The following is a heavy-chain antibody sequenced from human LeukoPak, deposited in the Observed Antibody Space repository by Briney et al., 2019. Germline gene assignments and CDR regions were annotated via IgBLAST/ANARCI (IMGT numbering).Heavy chain of an antibody. CDR1: GFPFDDYA. J-gene: IGHJ4*02. V-gene: IGHV3-9*03. Sequence: GRSLRLSCAASGFPFDDYAMHWVRQAPGKGLEWVSGISWNSGSIGYADSVKGRFPISRDDAKNSLYVQMNSLRAGDMVLYYCAEDRSPVVAAIYFDYWGQGTLVTVSS. CDR2: ISWNSGSI. CDR3: AEDRSPVVAAIYFDY. D-gene: IGHD2-15*01.